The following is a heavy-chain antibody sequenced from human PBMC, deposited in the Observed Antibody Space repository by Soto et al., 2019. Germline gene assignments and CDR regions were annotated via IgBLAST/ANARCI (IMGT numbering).Heavy chain of an antibody. CDR2: INADNGNT. Sequence: QVQLVQSGAEVKKPGASVKVSCKASGYTFSGSVMHWVRQAPGQGLEWMGWINADNGNTKYSQTFQGRVTMTWDTSAITAYMELSSLRSEDTAIYSCASEIDATTATSLDYWGQGTLVTVSS. CDR3: ASEIDATTATSLDY. D-gene: IGHD4-17*01. J-gene: IGHJ4*02. V-gene: IGHV1-3*01. CDR1: GYTFSGSV.